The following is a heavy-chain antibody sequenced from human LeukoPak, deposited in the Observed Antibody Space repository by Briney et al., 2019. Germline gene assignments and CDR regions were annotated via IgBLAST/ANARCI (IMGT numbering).Heavy chain of an antibody. D-gene: IGHD4/OR15-4a*01. CDR3: ARGVPYGAPDY. CDR2: ISSSVSTI. CDR1: GFTFSDYY. V-gene: IGHV3-11*01. J-gene: IGHJ4*02. Sequence: GGSLRLSWAAAGFTFSDYYVSWIRQAAGEGLGWVSYISSSVSTIYYADSVKGRFPISRENAKNSLYLQMNSLRAEDTAVYYCARGVPYGAPDYWGQRTLVTVSS.